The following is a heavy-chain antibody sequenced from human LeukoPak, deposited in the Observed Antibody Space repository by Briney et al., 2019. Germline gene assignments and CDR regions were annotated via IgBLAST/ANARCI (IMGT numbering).Heavy chain of an antibody. CDR1: GFTFSNYG. Sequence: GGSLRLSCAASGFTFSNYGMHWVRQAPGKGLEWVAVIWDDGSNEYYADSVKGRFTISRDNAKNSLYLQMNSLRAEDTAVYYCASIGSGPPEYGMDVWGQGTTVTVSS. V-gene: IGHV3-33*03. J-gene: IGHJ6*02. D-gene: IGHD6-19*01. CDR2: IWDDGSNE. CDR3: ASIGSGPPEYGMDV.